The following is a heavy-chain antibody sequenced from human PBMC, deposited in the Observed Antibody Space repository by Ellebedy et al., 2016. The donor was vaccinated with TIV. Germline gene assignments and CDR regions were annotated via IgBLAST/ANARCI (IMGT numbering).Heavy chain of an antibody. CDR2: IRSDGTTK. Sequence: PGGSLRLSCATSGFSVSGMHWVRQAPGKGLEWVAFIRSDGTTKYYTDSVKGRFTISRDSSKNTLDLQVISLRAEDTALYYCVKGAYPVPTVMAVWGQGTMVTVSS. J-gene: IGHJ6*02. CDR1: GFSVSG. D-gene: IGHD3-16*01. CDR3: VKGAYPVPTVMAV. V-gene: IGHV3-30*02.